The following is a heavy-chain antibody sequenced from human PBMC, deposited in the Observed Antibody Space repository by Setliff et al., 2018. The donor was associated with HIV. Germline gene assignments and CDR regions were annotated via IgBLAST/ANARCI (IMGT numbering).Heavy chain of an antibody. CDR2: ISNSSSSI. V-gene: IGHV3-48*04. Sequence: PGGSLRLSCAASGFTFSRYSMNWVRQAPGKGLEWVSYISNSSSSIYHADSMKGRFTISRDNAKNTLYLQMNRLRADDTAVYYCVRGPQFTPHWGQGTLVTVSS. D-gene: IGHD3-16*01. CDR3: VRGPQFTPH. J-gene: IGHJ4*02. CDR1: GFTFSRYS.